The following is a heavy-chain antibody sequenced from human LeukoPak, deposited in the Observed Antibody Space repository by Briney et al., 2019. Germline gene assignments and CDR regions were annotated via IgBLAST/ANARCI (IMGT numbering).Heavy chain of an antibody. Sequence: GGSLRLSCAASGFTFSSYAMSWVRQAPGKGLEWVSYISSSGSTIYYADSVKGRFTISRDNAKNSLYLQMNSLRAEDTAVYYCARDSLGVVVPAVNCWGQGTLVTVSS. D-gene: IGHD2-2*01. V-gene: IGHV3-48*03. CDR2: ISSSGSTI. CDR3: ARDSLGVVVPAVNC. J-gene: IGHJ4*02. CDR1: GFTFSSYA.